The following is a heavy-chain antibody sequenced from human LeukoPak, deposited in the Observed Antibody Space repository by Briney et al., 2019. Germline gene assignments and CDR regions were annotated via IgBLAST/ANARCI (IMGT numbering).Heavy chain of an antibody. V-gene: IGHV3-23*01. Sequence: GGSLRLSCAASGFTFSSYAMTWVRQAPGKGLERVSAISTSGGDTLYADSVRGRLTISRDNSKNTLYLQMSSLRDEDTAIYYCTRGGNYGPLDSWGQGTLVTVSS. J-gene: IGHJ4*02. CDR3: TRGGNYGPLDS. CDR1: GFTFSSYA. CDR2: ISTSGGDT. D-gene: IGHD1-7*01.